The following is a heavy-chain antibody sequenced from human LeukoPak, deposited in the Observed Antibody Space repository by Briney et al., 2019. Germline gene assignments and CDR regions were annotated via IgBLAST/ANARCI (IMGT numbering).Heavy chain of an antibody. J-gene: IGHJ4*02. Sequence: GGSLRLSCAASGFTFSSYWMSWVRQAPGRGLEWVANIKLDGSEKYYVGSMKGRFTISRDNAKNSLYLQMNSLRAEDTAVYYCARDCYYDFWSGGYFDYWGQGTLVTVSS. CDR3: ARDCYYDFWSGGYFDY. V-gene: IGHV3-7*01. D-gene: IGHD3-3*01. CDR1: GFTFSSYW. CDR2: IKLDGSEK.